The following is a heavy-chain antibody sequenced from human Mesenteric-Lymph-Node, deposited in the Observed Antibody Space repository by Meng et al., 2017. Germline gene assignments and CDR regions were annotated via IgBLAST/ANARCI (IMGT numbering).Heavy chain of an antibody. CDR1: GFTFSNAW. CDR3: ATEEATSTGWFDP. V-gene: IGHV3-15*05. D-gene: IGHD4-17*01. CDR2: IKTKPDGGTT. Sequence: EVHLVESGGGLVKPGGSLRLSCAASGFTFSNAWMGWVRQAPGKGLEWVGHIKTKPDGGTTGYAAPVKGRFTISRDDSKNTLYLQMDSLRAEDTAVYYCATEEATSTGWFDPWGQGTLVTVSS. J-gene: IGHJ5*02.